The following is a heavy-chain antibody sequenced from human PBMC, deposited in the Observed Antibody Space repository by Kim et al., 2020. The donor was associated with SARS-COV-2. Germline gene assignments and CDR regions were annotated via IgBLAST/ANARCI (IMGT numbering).Heavy chain of an antibody. J-gene: IGHJ5*02. CDR3: ARVPGRDYGDVYWFDP. CDR2: IIPIFGTA. Sequence: SVKVSCKASGGTFSSYAISWVRQAPGQGLEWMGGIIPIFGTANYAQKFQGRVTITADESTSTAYMELSSLRSEDTAVYYCARVPGRDYGDVYWFDPWGQGTLVTVSS. CDR1: GGTFSSYA. V-gene: IGHV1-69*13. D-gene: IGHD4-17*01.